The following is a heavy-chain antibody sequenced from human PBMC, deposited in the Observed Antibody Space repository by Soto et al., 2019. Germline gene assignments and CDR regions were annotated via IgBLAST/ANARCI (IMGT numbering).Heavy chain of an antibody. Sequence: GGSLRLSCVVSGFTFRSYSMKWVRQAPGKGLEWVSSISSSSSDIYYGDSVKGRFTISRDNAKNSLFLQMNSLRAEDTAVYYCASRVPFDYWGQGT. CDR2: ISSSSSDI. V-gene: IGHV3-21*01. CDR3: ASRVPFDY. J-gene: IGHJ4*02. CDR1: GFTFRSYS.